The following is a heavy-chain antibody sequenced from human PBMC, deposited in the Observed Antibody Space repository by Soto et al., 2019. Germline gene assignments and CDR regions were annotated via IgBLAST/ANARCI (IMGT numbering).Heavy chain of an antibody. V-gene: IGHV4-61*01. Sequence: SETLSLTCTVSGGSVSSGSYYWSWIRQPPGKGLEWIGYIYYSGSTNYNPSLKSRVTISVDTSKNQFSLKLSSVTAADTAVYYCARATGTAMDYWGQGTLVTVSS. CDR1: GGSVSSGSYY. CDR2: IYYSGST. D-gene: IGHD5-18*01. CDR3: ARATGTAMDY. J-gene: IGHJ4*02.